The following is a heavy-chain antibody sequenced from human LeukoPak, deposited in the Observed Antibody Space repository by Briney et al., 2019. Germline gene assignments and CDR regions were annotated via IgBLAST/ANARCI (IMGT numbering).Heavy chain of an antibody. Sequence: GRSLRLSCSASAFTFSMYWMTWVRQAPGKGLEWVATIKEDGSDKYYVDSVRGRFTISRDNAENSLYLQMNSLRAEDTAVYYCARDTHSCFDYWGHGAPVTVSS. D-gene: IGHD2-15*01. J-gene: IGHJ4*01. CDR1: AFTFSMYW. V-gene: IGHV3-7*01. CDR3: ARDTHSCFDY. CDR2: IKEDGSDK.